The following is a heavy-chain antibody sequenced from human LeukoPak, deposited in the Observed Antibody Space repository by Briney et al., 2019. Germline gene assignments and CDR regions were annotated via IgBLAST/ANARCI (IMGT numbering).Heavy chain of an antibody. D-gene: IGHD6-6*01. CDR1: GFTVSSNY. V-gene: IGHV3-53*01. CDR3: ARDISSSSSGGYYYYMDV. Sequence: GGSLRLSCAASGFTVSSNYMSSVRQAPGKGLEWVSLIYSGGNTYYADSVKGRFTISRDNSKNTLYLQMNSLRAEDTAVYYCARDISSSSSGGYYYYMDVWGKGTTVTVSS. J-gene: IGHJ6*03. CDR2: IYSGGNT.